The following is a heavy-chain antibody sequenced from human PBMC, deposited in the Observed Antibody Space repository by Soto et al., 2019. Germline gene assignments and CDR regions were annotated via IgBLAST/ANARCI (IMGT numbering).Heavy chain of an antibody. CDR3: SSRRDWTATDPLDY. V-gene: IGHV3-73*02. J-gene: IGHJ4*02. Sequence: EVQLVESGGGLVQPGGSLKLSCAASGFTFTDSAIHWVRQASGKGPEWVGRIRNKVNTYATAYAASVKGRFTISRDDATGTTYLQMNSLKTADTAVYYCSSRRDWTATDPLDYWGQGTLVTVSS. CDR1: GFTFTDSA. CDR2: IRNKVNTYAT. D-gene: IGHD2-21*01.